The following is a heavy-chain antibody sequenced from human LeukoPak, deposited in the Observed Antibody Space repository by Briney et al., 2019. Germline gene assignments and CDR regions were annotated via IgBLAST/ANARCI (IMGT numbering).Heavy chain of an antibody. CDR2: ISSGSTI. CDR3: ARESIAVAGAPFDY. J-gene: IGHJ4*02. Sequence: GGSLRLSCAASGFTFSSYEMNWVRQAPGKGLEWVSYISSGSTIYDADSVKGRFTISRDNAKNSLYLQMNSLRAEDTAVYYCARESIAVAGAPFDYWGQGTLVTVSS. CDR1: GFTFSSYE. D-gene: IGHD6-19*01. V-gene: IGHV3-48*03.